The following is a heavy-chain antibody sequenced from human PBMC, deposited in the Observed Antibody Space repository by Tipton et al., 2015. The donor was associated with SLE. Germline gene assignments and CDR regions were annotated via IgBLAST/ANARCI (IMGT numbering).Heavy chain of an antibody. CDR1: GFPFSEYG. Sequence: SGFPFSEYGMHWVRQAPGKGLEWVAVIWYDGSNKYYPESVKGRFTVSRDNSKNTLFLQMSSLRAEDTAVYYCARVSSDYDYAFDIWGQGTMVTVSS. J-gene: IGHJ3*02. D-gene: IGHD3-22*01. CDR3: ARVSSDYDYAFDI. CDR2: IWYDGSNK. V-gene: IGHV3-33*01.